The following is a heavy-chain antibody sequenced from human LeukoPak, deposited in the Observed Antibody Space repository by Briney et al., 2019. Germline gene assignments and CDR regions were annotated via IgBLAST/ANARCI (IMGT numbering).Heavy chain of an antibody. CDR3: ARVVLGRRWLQTSYYYGMDV. J-gene: IGHJ6*02. Sequence: SVKVSCKASGGTFSSYAISWVRQAPGQGLEWMGGIIPVLGTANYAQKFQGRVTITADESTSTAYMELSSLRSEDTAVYYCARVVLGRRWLQTSYYYGMDVWGQGTTVTVSS. CDR1: GGTFSSYA. V-gene: IGHV1-69*13. CDR2: IIPVLGTA. D-gene: IGHD5-24*01.